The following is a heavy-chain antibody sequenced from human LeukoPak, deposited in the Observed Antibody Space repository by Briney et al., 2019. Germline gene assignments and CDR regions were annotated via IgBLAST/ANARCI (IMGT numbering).Heavy chain of an antibody. CDR2: IYHSGST. CDR3: ARGGLIMTTVTTHYFDY. CDR1: GGSISSSNW. D-gene: IGHD4-17*01. Sequence: SETLSLTCAVSGGSISSSNWWSWVRQPPGKGLEWIGEIYHSGSTNYNPSLKSRVTISVDTSKNQFSLKLSSVTAADTAVYYCARGGLIMTTVTTHYFDYWGQGTLVTVSS. V-gene: IGHV4-4*02. J-gene: IGHJ4*02.